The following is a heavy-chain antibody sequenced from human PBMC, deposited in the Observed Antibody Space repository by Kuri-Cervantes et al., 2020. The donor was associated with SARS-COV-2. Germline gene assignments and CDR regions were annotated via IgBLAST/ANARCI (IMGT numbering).Heavy chain of an antibody. CDR3: ARQGYRSSTSCYTIPPDY. D-gene: IGHD2-2*02. J-gene: IGHJ4*02. V-gene: IGHV3-23*01. CDR1: GSTFSSYA. CDR2: ISGSGGST. Sequence: GGSLRLSCAASGSTFSSYAMSWVRQAPGKGLEWVSAISGSGGSTYYADSVKGRFTISRDNSKNTLYLQMNSLRAEDTAVYYCARQGYRSSTSCYTIPPDYWGQGTLVTVSS.